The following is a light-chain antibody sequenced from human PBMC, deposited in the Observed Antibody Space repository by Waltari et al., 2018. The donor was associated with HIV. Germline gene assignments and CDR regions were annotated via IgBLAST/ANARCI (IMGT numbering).Light chain of an antibody. CDR1: SSDVGGYTY. J-gene: IGLJ1*01. Sequence: QSALTQPASVSGSPGQSITLSCTGTSSDVGGYTYVSWYQQHPGKAPQLTIYDVSNRPSGVSNRFSGSKSGNTASLTISGLQAEDEADYYCSSYTSSSTLNVVGTGTKVTVL. V-gene: IGLV2-14*01. CDR3: SSYTSSSTLNV. CDR2: DVS.